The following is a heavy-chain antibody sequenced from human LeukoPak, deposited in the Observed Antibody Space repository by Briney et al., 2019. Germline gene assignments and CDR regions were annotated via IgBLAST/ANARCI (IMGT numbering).Heavy chain of an antibody. D-gene: IGHD2-2*02. V-gene: IGHV4-39*07. CDR1: GGSISSSSYY. J-gene: IGHJ4*02. CDR2: IYYSGST. CDR3: ARDYCSSTSCYIDY. Sequence: PSETLSLTCTVSGGSISSSSYYWGWIRQPPGKGLEWIGSIYYSGSTYYNPSLKSRVTISVDRSKNQFSLKLSSVTAADTAVYYCARDYCSSTSCYIDYWAREPWSPSPQ.